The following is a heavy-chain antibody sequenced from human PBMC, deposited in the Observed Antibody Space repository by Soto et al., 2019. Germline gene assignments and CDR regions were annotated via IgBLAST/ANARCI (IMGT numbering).Heavy chain of an antibody. D-gene: IGHD2-2*01. CDR2: ISGSGGTT. CDR3: ARYAPDYFRHYYYGMDV. V-gene: IGHV3-23*01. CDR1: GFTFSSYA. J-gene: IGHJ6*02. Sequence: GGSLRLSCAASGFTFSSYAMSWVRQAPGKGLEWVSAISGSGGTTYYADSVKGRFTFSRDNSKNTLYLQMNSLRAEDTAVYYCARYAPDYFRHYYYGMDVCGQGTSVTV.